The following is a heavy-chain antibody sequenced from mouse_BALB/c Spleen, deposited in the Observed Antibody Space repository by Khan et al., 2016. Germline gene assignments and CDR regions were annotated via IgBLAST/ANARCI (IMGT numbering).Heavy chain of an antibody. V-gene: IGHV3-2*02. CDR2: MSYIGDT. CDR1: GYSITSDYA. Sequence: EVKLEESGPGLVKPSPSLSLTCTVTGYSITSDYAWNWIQQFPGNKLEWMGYMSYIGDTSYKPSLKSRISITRDTSKHQFFLQSYSVTTEDTATYYCARSDYYYAMDYWGQGSSVTVSS. CDR3: ARSDYYYAMDY. J-gene: IGHJ4*01.